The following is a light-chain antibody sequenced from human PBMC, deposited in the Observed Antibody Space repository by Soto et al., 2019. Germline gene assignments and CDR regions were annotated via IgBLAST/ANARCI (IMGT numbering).Light chain of an antibody. CDR2: DAS. J-gene: IGKJ1*01. Sequence: DIQMTQSPSTLSASVGDRVIITCRASQTISTWVAWYQHKTGKAPTLLIYDASSLESGVPSRFSGSGSGTEFTLTIGSLQPDDFATYYCQQYNSYPWTFGQGTKVDIK. V-gene: IGKV1-5*01. CDR1: QTISTW. CDR3: QQYNSYPWT.